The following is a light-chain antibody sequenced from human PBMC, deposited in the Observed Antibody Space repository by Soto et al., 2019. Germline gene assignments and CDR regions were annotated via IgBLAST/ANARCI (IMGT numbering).Light chain of an antibody. CDR1: HDIGTY. CDR3: QQFDSVPLT. J-gene: IGKJ4*01. V-gene: IGKV1-33*01. CDR2: DTS. Sequence: DVQMTQSPSSLSASVGDRVTITCQASHDIGTYLNWYQHKPGKAPKLLIFDTSHLATGVPARFSGGGSDTYFTFTITNLQPEDCAVYYCQQFDSVPLTCGGGTHVEI.